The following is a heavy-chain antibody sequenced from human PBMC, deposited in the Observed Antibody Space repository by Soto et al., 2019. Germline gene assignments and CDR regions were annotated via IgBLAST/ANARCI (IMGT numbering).Heavy chain of an antibody. V-gene: IGHV4-30-4*01. CDR1: GGSISSGAHY. CDR3: ARVWSGYYKFDS. CDR2: IYYSGTT. D-gene: IGHD3-3*01. Sequence: SETLSLTCSVSGGSISSGAHYWSWIRQPPGKGLEWIGYIYYSGTTYHNPSLKSRVTISVDTSKNQFSLKLSSVTAADTAVYYCARVWSGYYKFDSWGQGTPV. J-gene: IGHJ4*02.